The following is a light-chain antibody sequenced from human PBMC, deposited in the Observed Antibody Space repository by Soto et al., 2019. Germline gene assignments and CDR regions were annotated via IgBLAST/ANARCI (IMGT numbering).Light chain of an antibody. Sequence: QSALTQPRSVSGSPGQSVTISCTGTSSDVGTYNYVSWYQQHPGKAPKVMIYDVSKRPSGVPDRFSGSKSGNTASLTISGLQAGDEADYYCCSYAGNYIFYVFGTGTKVTVL. CDR3: CSYAGNYIFYV. J-gene: IGLJ1*01. V-gene: IGLV2-11*01. CDR2: DVS. CDR1: SSDVGTYNY.